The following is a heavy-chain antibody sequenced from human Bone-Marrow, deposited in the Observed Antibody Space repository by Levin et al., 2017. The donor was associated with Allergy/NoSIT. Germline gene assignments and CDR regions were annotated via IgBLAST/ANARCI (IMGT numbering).Heavy chain of an antibody. J-gene: IGHJ1*01. CDR2: ISGTTGSGAST. D-gene: IGHD5-24*01. CDR3: AKFPHPYSDGGHYEFFHY. V-gene: IGHV3-23*01. CDR1: GFTFSRYA. Sequence: GGSLRLSCAASGFTFSRYAMSWVRQAPGKGLEWVSSISGTTGSGASTYYADSVKGRFTISRDNSKNTLYLQMNSLRAEDTAVDSCAKFPHPYSDGGHYEFFHYWGQGTLVTVSS.